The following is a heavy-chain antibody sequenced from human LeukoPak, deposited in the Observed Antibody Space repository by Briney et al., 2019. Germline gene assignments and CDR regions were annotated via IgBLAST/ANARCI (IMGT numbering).Heavy chain of an antibody. CDR3: ARDLHGIAVAGSLDY. CDR2: IYTSGST. CDR1: GGSISSGSYY. J-gene: IGHJ4*02. D-gene: IGHD6-19*01. V-gene: IGHV4-61*02. Sequence: PSETLSLTCTVPGGSISSGSYYWSWIRQPAGKGLEWIGRIYTSGSTNYNPSLKSRVTISVDTSKNQFSLKLSSVTAADTAVYYCARDLHGIAVAGSLDYWGQGTLVTVSS.